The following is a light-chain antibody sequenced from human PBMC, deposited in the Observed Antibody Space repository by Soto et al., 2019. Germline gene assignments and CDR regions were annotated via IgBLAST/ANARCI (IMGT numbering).Light chain of an antibody. CDR3: QQLRMYPST. CDR1: QSISTW. Sequence: DIQMTQSPPTLSASVGDRVTITCRASQSISTWLAWYQQKPGKAPKLLIYGASTLESGVPSRFSGGGSGTDFALTITSLQAEDFATYYCQQLRMYPSTFGGGTKVDIK. CDR2: GAS. J-gene: IGKJ4*01. V-gene: IGKV1-5*01.